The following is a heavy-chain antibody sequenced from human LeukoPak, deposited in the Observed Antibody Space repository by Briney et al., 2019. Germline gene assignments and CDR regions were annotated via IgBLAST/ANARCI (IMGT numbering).Heavy chain of an antibody. CDR2: MNPNSGNT. D-gene: IGHD2-2*01. J-gene: IGHJ3*02. V-gene: IGHV1-8*03. Sequence: ASVKVSCKASGYTFTSYDINWVRQATGQGLEWMGWMNPNSGNTGYAQKFQGRVTITRNTSISTAYMELSSLRSEDTAVYYCARGEEWIVVVPAAMRAFDIWGQGTMVTVSS. CDR1: GYTFTSYD. CDR3: ARGEEWIVVVPAAMRAFDI.